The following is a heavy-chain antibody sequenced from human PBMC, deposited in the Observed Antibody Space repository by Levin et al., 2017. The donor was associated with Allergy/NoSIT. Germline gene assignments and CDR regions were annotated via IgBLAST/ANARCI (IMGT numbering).Heavy chain of an antibody. CDR2: ISYDGTNK. J-gene: IGHJ6*02. Sequence: AGGSLRLSCAASGFTFSEYGIHWVRQAPGQGLEWVAIISYDGTNKYYADSVKGRFTISRDNSKNTLYLHMNSLRPEDSAVYYCAKPLDPDIVTSDYTSYYYYGMAVWGQGTTVTVSS. D-gene: IGHD3-9*01. CDR1: GFTFSEYG. CDR3: AKPLDPDIVTSDYTSYYYYGMAV. V-gene: IGHV3-30*18.